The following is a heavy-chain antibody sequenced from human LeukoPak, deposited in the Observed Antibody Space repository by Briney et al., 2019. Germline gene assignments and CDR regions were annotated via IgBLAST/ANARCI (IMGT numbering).Heavy chain of an antibody. CDR2: INHSGST. D-gene: IGHD2-2*02. V-gene: IGHV4-34*01. CDR3: ASLKYQLLYGNYYYYYGMDV. J-gene: IGHJ6*02. Sequence: SETLSLTCAVYGGSFSGYYWSWIRQPPGKGLEWIGEINHSGSTNYNLSLKSRVTISVDTSKNQFSLKLSSVTAADTAGYYCASLKYQLLYGNYYYYYGMDVWGQGTTVTVSS. CDR1: GGSFSGYY.